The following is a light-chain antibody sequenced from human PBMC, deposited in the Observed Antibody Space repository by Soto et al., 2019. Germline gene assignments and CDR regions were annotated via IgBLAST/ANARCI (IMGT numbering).Light chain of an antibody. Sequence: DIQMTQSPSTLSASVGDRVTITCRASQSISSWLAWYQQKPGKAPKLLIYKASSLESGVPSRFSGSGSGTEFTFTISSFQLDDFATYYGQQYNSFWTSGQGTKV. CDR1: QSISSW. J-gene: IGKJ1*01. CDR3: QQYNSFWT. CDR2: KAS. V-gene: IGKV1-5*03.